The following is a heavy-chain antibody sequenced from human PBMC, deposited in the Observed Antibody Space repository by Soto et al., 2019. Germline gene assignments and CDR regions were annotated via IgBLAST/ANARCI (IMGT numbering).Heavy chain of an antibody. CDR1: GFTFSSYA. Sequence: GGSLRLSCAASGFTFSSYAMSWVRQSPGKGLEWVSAISGSGGSTYYADSVKGRFTISRDNSKNTLYLQMNSLRAEDTAVYYCAKVPYYYDSSGYYYFDYWGQGTLVTVSS. CDR3: AKVPYYYDSSGYYYFDY. V-gene: IGHV3-23*01. CDR2: ISGSGGST. J-gene: IGHJ4*02. D-gene: IGHD3-22*01.